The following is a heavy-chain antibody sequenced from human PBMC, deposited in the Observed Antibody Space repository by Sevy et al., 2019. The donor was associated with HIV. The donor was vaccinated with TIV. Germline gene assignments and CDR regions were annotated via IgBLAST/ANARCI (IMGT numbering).Heavy chain of an antibody. CDR1: GFTFSSYE. D-gene: IGHD5-12*01. Sequence: GGSLRLSCAASGFTFSSYEMNWDRQAPGKGLEWVSYISSSGSTIYYAYSVKGRFTISRDNAKNSLYLQMNSLRAEDTAVYYCARDDRGYSGYDRGNFDYWGQGTLVTVSS. CDR2: ISSSGSTI. V-gene: IGHV3-48*03. J-gene: IGHJ4*02. CDR3: ARDDRGYSGYDRGNFDY.